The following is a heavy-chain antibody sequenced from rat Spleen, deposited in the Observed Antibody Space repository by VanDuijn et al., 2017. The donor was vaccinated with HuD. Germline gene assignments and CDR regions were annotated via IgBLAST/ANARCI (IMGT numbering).Heavy chain of an antibody. V-gene: IGHV5-58*01. CDR2: IKTDGSNT. CDR3: VKDVTSGFAFDY. CDR1: GFTFNNYW. Sequence: EVQLVESGGGLVQPGRSLKLSCVASGFTFNNYWMTWIRQAPGKGLEWISSIKTDGSNTYYLDSVKGRFTISRDNAENTVYLQMNSLRSEDTATYYCVKDVTSGFAFDYWGQGTLVTVSS. D-gene: IGHD4-4*01. J-gene: IGHJ3*01.